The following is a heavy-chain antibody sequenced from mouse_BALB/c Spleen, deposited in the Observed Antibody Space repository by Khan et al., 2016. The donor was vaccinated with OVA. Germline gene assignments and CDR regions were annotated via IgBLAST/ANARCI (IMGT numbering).Heavy chain of an antibody. CDR1: NYSFTDSN. CDR3: ARMIITTAYYAMDY. V-gene: IGHV1S135*01. Sequence: VQLQQSGPELVKPWASVKVSCKASNYSFTDSNMYWVKQIPGKSLEWIGYLNPYSGGTSYNQKFNGKSILTVEKSSSPAFMPLNSLTSDDYSGDYCARMIITTAYYAMDYGGQGTSGTFSS. J-gene: IGHJ4*01. CDR2: LNPYSGGT. D-gene: IGHD1-1*01.